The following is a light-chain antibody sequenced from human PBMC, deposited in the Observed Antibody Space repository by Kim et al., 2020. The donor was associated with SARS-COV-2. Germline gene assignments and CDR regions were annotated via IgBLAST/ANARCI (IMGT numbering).Light chain of an antibody. CDR2: AKN. Sequence: SSELTQDPAVSVALGQTVRITCQGDSLRSYYATWYQQKPGQAPVLVIYAKNNRPSGIPDRFSGSSSGNTASLTITGAQAEDEADYYCNSRDSSANHLVFGGGTQLTVL. CDR3: NSRDSSANHLV. J-gene: IGLJ3*02. CDR1: SLRSYY. V-gene: IGLV3-19*01.